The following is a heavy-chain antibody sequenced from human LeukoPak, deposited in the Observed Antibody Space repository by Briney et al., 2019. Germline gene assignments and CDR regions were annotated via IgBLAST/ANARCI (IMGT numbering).Heavy chain of an antibody. D-gene: IGHD5-18*01. CDR2: INHSGST. Sequence: SETLSLTCAVYGGSFSGYYWSWIRQPPGKGLEWIGEINHSGSTNYNPSLKSRVTISVDTSKNQFSLKLSSVTAADTAVYYCASRGIQLWLRPTRDAFDIWGQGTMVTVSS. CDR1: GGSFSGYY. J-gene: IGHJ3*02. V-gene: IGHV4-34*01. CDR3: ASRGIQLWLRPTRDAFDI.